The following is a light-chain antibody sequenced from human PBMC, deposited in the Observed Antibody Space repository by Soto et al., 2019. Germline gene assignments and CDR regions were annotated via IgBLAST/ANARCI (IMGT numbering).Light chain of an antibody. J-gene: IGKJ2*01. CDR1: HLISSW. Sequence: ITQSPSTLSASVGDSVTITCRASHLISSWLAWYLQRPGQSPQLLIYLGSNRASGVPDRFSGSGSGTDFTLEISRXEADDVGVYYCMQALQSPRTFGQGTKVDIK. CDR3: MQALQSPRT. CDR2: LGS. V-gene: IGKV2-28*01.